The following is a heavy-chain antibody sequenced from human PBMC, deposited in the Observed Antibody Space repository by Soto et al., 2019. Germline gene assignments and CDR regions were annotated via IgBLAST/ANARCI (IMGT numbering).Heavy chain of an antibody. J-gene: IGHJ5*02. CDR1: GDAINNYF. D-gene: IGHD5-18*01. CDR2: IYYSGST. Sequence: SETLSLTCTVSGDAINNYFWSWIRQPPGKALEWIGDIYYSGSTNYNSSLKSRVTISLDTSKKQFSLTITSLTAADTAVYYCARVSSGYSFGFWFDPWGQGTLVTVSS. CDR3: ARVSSGYSFGFWFDP. V-gene: IGHV4-59*01.